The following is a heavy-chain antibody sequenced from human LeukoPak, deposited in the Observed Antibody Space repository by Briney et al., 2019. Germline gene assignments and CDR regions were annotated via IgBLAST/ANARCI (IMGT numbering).Heavy chain of an antibody. D-gene: IGHD3-3*01. Sequence: GGSLRLSCAASGFTFSDSAMHWVRQASGTGLEWVAVIWYDGSNKYYADSVKGRFTISRDNSKNTLYLQMNSLRAEDTAVYYCARDRGRGYDSVDYWGQGTLVTVSS. J-gene: IGHJ4*02. CDR1: GFTFSDSA. CDR3: ARDRGRGYDSVDY. V-gene: IGHV3-33*08. CDR2: IWYDGSNK.